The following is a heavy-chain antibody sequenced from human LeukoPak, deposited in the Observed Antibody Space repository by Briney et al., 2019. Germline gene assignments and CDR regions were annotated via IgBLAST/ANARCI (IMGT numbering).Heavy chain of an antibody. V-gene: IGHV4-59*01. CDR3: ARDEGYSGYVDAFDI. CDR1: GGSISSYY. Sequence: SETLSLTCTVSGGSISSYYWSWVRQPPGKGLEWIGYIYYSGSTNYNPSLKSRVTISVDTSKNQFSLKLSSVTAADTAVYYCARDEGYSGYVDAFDIWGQGTMVTVSS. D-gene: IGHD5-12*01. J-gene: IGHJ3*02. CDR2: IYYSGST.